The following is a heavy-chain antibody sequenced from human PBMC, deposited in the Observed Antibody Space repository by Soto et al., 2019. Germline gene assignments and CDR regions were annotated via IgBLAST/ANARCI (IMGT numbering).Heavy chain of an antibody. V-gene: IGHV3-21*01. CDR2: ISSSSSYI. J-gene: IGHJ6*02. CDR1: GFTFSSYS. D-gene: IGHD5-12*01. CDR3: ARDRDDIYSGYDWDRYGMDV. Sequence: EVQLVESGGGLVKPGGSLRLSCAASGFTFSSYSMNWVRQAPGKGLEWVSSISSSSSYIYYADSVKGRFTISRDNAKNSLYLQMNSLRAEDTAVYYCARDRDDIYSGYDWDRYGMDVWGQGTTVTVSS.